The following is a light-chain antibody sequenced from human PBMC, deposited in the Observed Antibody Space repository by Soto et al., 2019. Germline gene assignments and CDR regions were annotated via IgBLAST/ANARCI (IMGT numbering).Light chain of an antibody. V-gene: IGKV1-27*01. Sequence: IQMTQSPSSLSASVGDRVTITCLSIQGIRHSLAWYQQKTGKVPKLLIYGASTLRLGLPSRFSGSGSETDFPLTICSMHPEDVATYYCRKYKSAPWTFVQGTKEEI. CDR2: GAS. J-gene: IGKJ1*01. CDR3: RKYKSAPWT. CDR1: QGIRHS.